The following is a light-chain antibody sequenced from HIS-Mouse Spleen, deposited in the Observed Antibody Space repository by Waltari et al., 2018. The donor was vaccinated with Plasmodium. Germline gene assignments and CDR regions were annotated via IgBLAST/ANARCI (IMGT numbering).Light chain of an antibody. CDR2: DAS. CDR3: QQRSNWPRVLT. J-gene: IGKJ4*01. V-gene: IGKV3-11*01. CDR1: QSVSSY. Sequence: EIVLTQSPATLSLFPGDRATPSCRASQSVSSYLAWYQQKPVQAPRLLIYDASNRATGIPARFSGSGSGTDFTLTISSLEPEDFAVYYCQQRSNWPRVLTFGGGTKVEIK.